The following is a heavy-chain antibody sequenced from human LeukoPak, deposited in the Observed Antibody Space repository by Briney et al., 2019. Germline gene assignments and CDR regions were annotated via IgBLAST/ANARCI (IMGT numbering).Heavy chain of an antibody. D-gene: IGHD5-12*01. V-gene: IGHV1-69*13. Sequence: SVKVSCKASGGTFSSYGISWVRQAPGQGPEWMGGIIPIFGTTIYAQKFQGRVTITADESTSTAYMELSSLRSEDTAVYYCASRPVATVSSLAPDYYYYYMDVWGKGTTVTVSS. CDR3: ASRPVATVSSLAPDYYYYYMDV. CDR1: GGTFSSYG. J-gene: IGHJ6*03. CDR2: IIPIFGTT.